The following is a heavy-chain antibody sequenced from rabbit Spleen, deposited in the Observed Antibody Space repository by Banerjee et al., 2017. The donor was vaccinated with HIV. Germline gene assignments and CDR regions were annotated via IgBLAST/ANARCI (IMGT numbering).Heavy chain of an antibody. CDR3: ARDTGSSFSSYGMDL. CDR1: GFSFSSSDY. CDR2: IAGSSSGVT. V-gene: IGHV1S40*01. D-gene: IGHD8-1*01. Sequence: QQLVESGGGLVKPGASLTLTCKASGFSFSSSDYMCWVRQAPGKGLEWISCIAGSSSGVTYSATWAKGRFTCSKTSSTTVTLQMTSLTVADTATYFCARDTGSSFSSYGMDLWGPGTLVTVS. J-gene: IGHJ6*01.